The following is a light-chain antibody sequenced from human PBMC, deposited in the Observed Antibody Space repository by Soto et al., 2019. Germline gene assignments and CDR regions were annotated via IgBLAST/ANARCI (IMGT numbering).Light chain of an antibody. CDR1: RSVNTW. CDR3: QQYHFFWT. Sequence: DIQMTQSPSTLSASVGDRVTMTCRASRSVNTWLAWYQQKPGNAPKLLIHHASTLENGVPSRFSGSGSGTEFTLTISSPQPDDFATYYCQQYHFFWTFGQGTKVEIE. J-gene: IGKJ1*01. CDR2: HAS. V-gene: IGKV1-5*01.